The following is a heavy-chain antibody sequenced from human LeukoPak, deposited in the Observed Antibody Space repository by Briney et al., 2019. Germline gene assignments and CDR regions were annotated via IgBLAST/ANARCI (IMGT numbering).Heavy chain of an antibody. CDR3: AKGVPGFGELWYYYYYMDV. D-gene: IGHD3-10*01. V-gene: IGHV3-23*01. Sequence: GGSLRLSCAASGFTFSSYAMSWVRQAPGKGLEWVSAISGSGGSTYYADSVKGRFTISRDNSKNTLYLQMNSLRAEDTAVYYCAKGVPGFGELWYYYYYMDVWGKGTTVTVSS. CDR1: GFTFSSYA. CDR2: ISGSGGST. J-gene: IGHJ6*03.